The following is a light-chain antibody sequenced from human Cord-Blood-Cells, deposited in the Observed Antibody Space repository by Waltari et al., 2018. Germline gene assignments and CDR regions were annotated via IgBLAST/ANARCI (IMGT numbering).Light chain of an antibody. CDR1: SSDVWSYNL. CDR2: EGR. V-gene: IGLV2-23*01. Sequence: QSALTQPASVSGSPGQSITISCTGTSSDVWSYNLVSWYQQHPGKAPKLMIYEGRKRPSGVSNRFSGSKSGNTASLTISGLQAEDEADYYCCSYAGSSTVGFGGGTKLTVL. J-gene: IGLJ2*01. CDR3: CSYAGSSTVG.